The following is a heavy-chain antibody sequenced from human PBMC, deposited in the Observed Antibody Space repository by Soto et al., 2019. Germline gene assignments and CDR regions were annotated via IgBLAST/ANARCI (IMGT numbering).Heavy chain of an antibody. CDR2: TRNNAYSYTT. D-gene: IGHD6-13*01. CDR3: ASSIASSKWSRFDS. V-gene: IGHV3-72*01. Sequence: EVQLVESGGGLVQPGGSLRLSCAASGFSFSDHYMDWVRQAPGKGLEWVGRTRNNAYSYTTEYAASLRGRFTISRDDSKDSIYLQMNSLKTEDTVVYYCASSIASSKWSRFDSWGEGTLATVSS. CDR1: GFSFSDHY. J-gene: IGHJ4*02.